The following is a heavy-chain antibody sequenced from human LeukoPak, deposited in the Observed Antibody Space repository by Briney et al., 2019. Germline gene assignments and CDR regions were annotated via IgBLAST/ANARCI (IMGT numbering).Heavy chain of an antibody. J-gene: IGHJ4*02. CDR1: GFTFSSYG. CDR3: GRDDGEGRRGGVLDY. CDR2: IWYDGSNK. V-gene: IGHV3-33*01. Sequence: GGSLRLSCAASGFTFSSYGMHWVRQAPGKGLEWVAVIWYDGSNKYYADSVKGRFTISRDNSKNTVYLQMNSLRAEDTVVFFCGRDDGEGRRGGVLDYGGQGPRV. D-gene: IGHD3-16*01.